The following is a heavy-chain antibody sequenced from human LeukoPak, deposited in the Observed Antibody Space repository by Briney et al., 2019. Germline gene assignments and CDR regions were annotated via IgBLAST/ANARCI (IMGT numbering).Heavy chain of an antibody. CDR1: GGTFSSYA. CDR3: ARQSDGYCSGGSCFYYYGMDV. Sequence: SVKVSCKASGGTFSSYAISWVRQAPGQGLEWMGRIIRILGIANYAQKFQGRVTITADKSTSTAYMELSSLRSEDTAVYYCARQSDGYCSGGSCFYYYGMDVWGQGTTVTVSS. D-gene: IGHD2-15*01. CDR2: IIRILGIA. V-gene: IGHV1-69*04. J-gene: IGHJ6*02.